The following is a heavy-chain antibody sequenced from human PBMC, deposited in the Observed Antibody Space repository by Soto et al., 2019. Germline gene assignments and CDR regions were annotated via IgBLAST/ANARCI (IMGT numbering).Heavy chain of an antibody. CDR2: ISSSSNDR. V-gene: IGHV3-48*01. CDR3: AKDGPGYCSSTSCYYDAFDI. D-gene: IGHD2-2*03. CDR1: GFTFSSYS. Sequence: GSLRLSCAASGFTFSSYSMNWVRQAPGSGPEWVSFISSSSNDRYYADSVRGRFTISRDNSKNTLYLQMNSLRAEDTAAYYCAKDGPGYCSSTSCYYDAFDIWGQGTMVTVSS. J-gene: IGHJ3*02.